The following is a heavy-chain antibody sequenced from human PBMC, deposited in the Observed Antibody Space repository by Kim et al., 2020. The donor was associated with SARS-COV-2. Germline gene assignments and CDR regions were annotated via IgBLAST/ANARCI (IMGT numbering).Heavy chain of an antibody. D-gene: IGHD5-18*01. J-gene: IGHJ4*02. V-gene: IGHV1-69*01. Sequence: QGRVTITADESTSTAYMELSSLRSEDTAVYYCARDCLEMATARGCGDFDYWGQGTLVTVSS. CDR3: ARDCLEMATARGCGDFDY.